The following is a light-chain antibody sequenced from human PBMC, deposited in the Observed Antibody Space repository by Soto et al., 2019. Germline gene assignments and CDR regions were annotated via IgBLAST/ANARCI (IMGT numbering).Light chain of an antibody. V-gene: IGKV3-15*01. J-gene: IGKJ4*01. CDR3: QQYNNWVT. CDR2: AAS. CDR1: RSVSTS. Sequence: EIVMTQSPATLSVSPGERVTLSCRGSRSVSTSLAWYQQKPGQAPRLLIYAASSRATGVPARFSGSGSGTEFTLTISSLQSEDFAVYYCQQYNNWVTFGGGTQVEI.